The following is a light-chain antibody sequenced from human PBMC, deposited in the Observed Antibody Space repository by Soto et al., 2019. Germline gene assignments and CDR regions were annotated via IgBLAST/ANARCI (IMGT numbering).Light chain of an antibody. CDR1: QSLLHSNGYNY. CDR3: MQALQTPYT. J-gene: IGKJ2*01. CDR2: LGS. Sequence: DIVMTQSPLSLPVTPGEPASISCSPSQSLLHSNGYNYLDWYRRKPGQSPQLLIYLGSNRASGVPDRFSGSGSGTDFTLKISRVEAEDVGVYYCMQALQTPYTFGQGTKLEIK. V-gene: IGKV2-28*01.